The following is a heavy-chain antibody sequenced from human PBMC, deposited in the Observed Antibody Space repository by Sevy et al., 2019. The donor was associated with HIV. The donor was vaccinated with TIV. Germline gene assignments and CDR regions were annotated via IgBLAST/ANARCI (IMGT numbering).Heavy chain of an antibody. CDR3: ARVHYDFSSGYDFAHWFDP. D-gene: IGHD3-3*01. J-gene: IGHJ5*02. V-gene: IGHV1-18*01. CDR1: GYTLSTSG. CDR2: SNPNHDP. Sequence: ASVKVSCKASGYTLSTSGITWVRQAPGQGLEWVGWSNPNHDPDYAQSLQGRLTMTTDTSTSTAYMELRSLTSGDTAVYYCARVHYDFSSGYDFAHWFDPWGQGTLVTVSS.